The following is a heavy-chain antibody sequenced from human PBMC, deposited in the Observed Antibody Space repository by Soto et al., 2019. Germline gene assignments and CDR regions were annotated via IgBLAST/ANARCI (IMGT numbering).Heavy chain of an antibody. CDR2: ISNDVRNI. CDR1: GLTFSTYG. D-gene: IGHD2-2*01. Sequence: VQLVESGGGVVQPGTSLRLSCAASGLTFSTYGFHWVRQAPGKGLEWVAVISNDVRNIHYAESVKGRFTISRDNSKNTLYLQMNSLRPNDTAAYYCVKDSLGGMTPVFMPGPDWGQGTLVTVSS. CDR3: VKDSLGGMTPVFMPGPD. J-gene: IGHJ4*02. V-gene: IGHV3-30*18.